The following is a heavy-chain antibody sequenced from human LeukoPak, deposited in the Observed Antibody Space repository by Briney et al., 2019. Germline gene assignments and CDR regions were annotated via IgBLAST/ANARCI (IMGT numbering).Heavy chain of an antibody. J-gene: IGHJ4*02. CDR2: IYYSGST. V-gene: IGHV4-59*01. D-gene: IGHD1-7*01. CDR3: ARDNELLLDY. Sequence: PETLSVTCTVSGGSMSSYYWSWIRQPPGKGLEWIGYIYYSGSTNYNPSLKSRVTISVDRSKNQFSLKLSSVAAADTAVYYCARDNELLLDYWGQGTLDPVSS. CDR1: GGSMSSYY.